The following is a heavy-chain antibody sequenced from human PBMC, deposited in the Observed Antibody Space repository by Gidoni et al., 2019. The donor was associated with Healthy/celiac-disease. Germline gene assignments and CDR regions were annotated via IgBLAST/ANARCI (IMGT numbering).Heavy chain of an antibody. CDR2: IYPGDSDT. V-gene: IGHV5-51*03. CDR1: GYRFTSYW. CDR3: ASGRGYSYGLWAVGEDY. Sequence: EVQLVQSGAEVTKPGESLKISCKGSGYRFTSYWIGWVRQMPGKGLEWMGIIYPGDSDTRYSPSFQGQVTISADKAISTAYLQWSSLKASDTAVYYCASGRGYSYGLWAVGEDYWGQGTLVTVSS. D-gene: IGHD5-18*01. J-gene: IGHJ4*02.